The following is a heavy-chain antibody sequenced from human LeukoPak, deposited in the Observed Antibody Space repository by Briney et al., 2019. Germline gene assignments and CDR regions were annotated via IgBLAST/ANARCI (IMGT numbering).Heavy chain of an antibody. CDR1: GGSISSYY. CDR3: ARDRCSGGSCFNWFDP. D-gene: IGHD2-15*01. CDR2: IYYSGST. J-gene: IGHJ5*02. Sequence: SETLSLTCTVSGGSISSYYWSWIRQPPGKGLEWIGYIYYSGSTNYNPSLKSRVTISVDTSKNQFSLKLSSVTAAYTAVYYCARDRCSGGSCFNWFDPWGQGTLVTVSS. V-gene: IGHV4-59*01.